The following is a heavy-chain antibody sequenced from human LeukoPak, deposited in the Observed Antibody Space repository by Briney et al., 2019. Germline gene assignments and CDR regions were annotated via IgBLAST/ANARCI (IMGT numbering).Heavy chain of an antibody. Sequence: PSKTLSLTCTVSGGSISSYYWSWIRPPAGKGLEWIGRIYTSGSTNYNPSLKSRVTMSVDTSKNQFSLKLSSVTAADTAVYYCARDPGIAAAVRHYYYGMDVWGQGTTVTVSS. CDR3: ARDPGIAAAVRHYYYGMDV. J-gene: IGHJ6*02. V-gene: IGHV4-4*07. CDR2: IYTSGST. CDR1: GGSISSYY. D-gene: IGHD6-13*01.